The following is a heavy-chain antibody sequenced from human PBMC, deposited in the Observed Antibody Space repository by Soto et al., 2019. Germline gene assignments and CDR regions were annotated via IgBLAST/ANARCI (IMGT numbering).Heavy chain of an antibody. D-gene: IGHD3-10*01. CDR3: AKGRGGSGSLTPRVDF. J-gene: IGHJ4*02. CDR2: ISGGGDTT. CDR1: GFTFNNYA. Sequence: EVQLLESGGGLVQPGGSLRLSCAASGFTFNNYAMTWVRQAPGKGLEWVSAISGGGDTTSYADSVKGRFTVSRDGSKNTRYLQMSSLRAEDTALYYCAKGRGGSGSLTPRVDFWGQGTLVTGSS. V-gene: IGHV3-23*01.